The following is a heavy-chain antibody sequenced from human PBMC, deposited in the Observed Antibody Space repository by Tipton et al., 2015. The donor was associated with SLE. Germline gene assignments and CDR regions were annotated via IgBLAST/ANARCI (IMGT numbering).Heavy chain of an antibody. CDR2: IHYTGTT. CDR1: GGSISSRSHY. J-gene: IGHJ4*02. V-gene: IGHV4-39*07. D-gene: IGHD4-11*01. CDR3: ASDNYVFDY. Sequence: TLSLTCTVSGGSISSRSHYWGWIRQPPGKGLEWIGSIHYTGTTYYSPSLKSRVTISVDASKNQFSLKLSSVTAADTAVYYCASDNYVFDYWGQGTLVTVSS.